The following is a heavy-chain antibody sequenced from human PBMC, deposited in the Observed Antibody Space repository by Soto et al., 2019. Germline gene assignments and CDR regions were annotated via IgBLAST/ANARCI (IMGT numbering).Heavy chain of an antibody. CDR2: INHSGST. J-gene: IGHJ6*03. Sequence: SETLSLTCAVYGGSFSGYYWSWIRQPPGKGLEWIGEINHSGSTNYNPSLKSRVTISVDTSKNQFSLKLSSVTAADTAVYYCARGREWYSSSSPLYYYYMDVWGKGTTVTVSS. V-gene: IGHV4-34*01. CDR1: GGSFSGYY. CDR3: ARGREWYSSSSPLYYYYMDV. D-gene: IGHD6-6*01.